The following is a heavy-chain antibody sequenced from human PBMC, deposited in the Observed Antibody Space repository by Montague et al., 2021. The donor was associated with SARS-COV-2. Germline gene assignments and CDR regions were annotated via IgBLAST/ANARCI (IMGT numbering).Heavy chain of an antibody. CDR1: GGSISRYS. CDR2: IYNRGST. D-gene: IGHD6-13*01. CDR3: ARVGRGSSWYEVAFDI. J-gene: IGHJ3*02. Sequence: SETLSLTCTVSGGSISRYSWTWIRQPPGKGLEWIGYIYNRGSTNYNPSPPSRVTISVDTSKNQFSLKLSSVAAAATVVYYCARVGRGSSWYEVAFDIWGQGTMVTVSS. V-gene: IGHV4-59*01.